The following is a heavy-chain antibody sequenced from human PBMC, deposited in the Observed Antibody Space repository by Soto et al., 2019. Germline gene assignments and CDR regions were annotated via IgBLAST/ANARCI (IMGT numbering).Heavy chain of an antibody. D-gene: IGHD3-3*01. CDR2: ISGSGGST. V-gene: IGHV3-23*01. CDR3: AKPAVGSLLEWLDYYYYGMDV. J-gene: IGHJ6*02. CDR1: GFTFSSYA. Sequence: GGSLRLSCAASGFTFSSYAMSWVRQAPGKGLEWVSAISGSGGSTYYADSVKGRFTISRDNSKNTLYLQMNSLRAEDTAVYYCAKPAVGSLLEWLDYYYYGMDVWGQGTTVTVSS.